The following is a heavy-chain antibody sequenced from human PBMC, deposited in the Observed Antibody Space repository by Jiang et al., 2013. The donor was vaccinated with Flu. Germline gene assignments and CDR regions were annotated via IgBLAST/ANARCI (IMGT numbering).Heavy chain of an antibody. CDR3: ARDTHYYFDY. CDR1: GGSISSYY. CDR2: IYYSGST. J-gene: IGHJ4*02. Sequence: LLKPSETLSLTCTVSGGSISSYYWSWIRQPPGKGLEWIGYIYYSGSTNYNPSLKSRVTISVDTSKNQFSLKLSSVTAADTAVYYCARDTHYYFDYWGQGTLVTVSS. V-gene: IGHV4-59*01.